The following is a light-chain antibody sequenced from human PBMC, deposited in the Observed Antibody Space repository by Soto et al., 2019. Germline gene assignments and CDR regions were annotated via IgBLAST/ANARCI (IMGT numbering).Light chain of an antibody. J-gene: IGKJ5*01. V-gene: IGKV1-5*03. CDR3: QQFNTNSLIT. Sequence: IQMTQSPSTLSGSVGDRVTITCRASQTISNWLAWYQQKPGKAPKLLIYKASTLESGVPSRFSGSGSGTEFSLTISSLQPDDFATYYCQQFNTNSLITFGQGTRLEIK. CDR1: QTISNW. CDR2: KAS.